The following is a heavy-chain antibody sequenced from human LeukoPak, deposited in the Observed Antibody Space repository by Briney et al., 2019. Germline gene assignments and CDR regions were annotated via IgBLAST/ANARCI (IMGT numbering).Heavy chain of an antibody. CDR2: IYYSGST. V-gene: IGHV4-59*08. CDR1: GGSTSSYY. Sequence: SETLSLTCTVSGGSTSSYYWSWIRQPPGKGLEWIGYIYYSGSTNYNPSLKSRVTISVDTSKNQSSLKLSSVTAADTAVYYCARLKGWFDPWGQGTLVTVSS. CDR3: ARLKGWFDP. J-gene: IGHJ5*02.